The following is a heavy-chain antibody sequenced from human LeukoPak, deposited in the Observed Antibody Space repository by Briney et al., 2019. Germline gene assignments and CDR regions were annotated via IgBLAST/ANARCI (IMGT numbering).Heavy chain of an antibody. J-gene: IGHJ4*02. Sequence: SVKVSCKASGGTFSSYAISWVRQAPGQGLEWMGGIIPIFGTANYAQKFQGRVTITADESTSTAHMELSSLRSEDTAVYYCARAVGGSGSYWPFDYWGQGTLVTVSS. CDR3: ARAVGGSGSYWPFDY. CDR1: GGTFSSYA. CDR2: IIPIFGTA. V-gene: IGHV1-69*13. D-gene: IGHD3-10*01.